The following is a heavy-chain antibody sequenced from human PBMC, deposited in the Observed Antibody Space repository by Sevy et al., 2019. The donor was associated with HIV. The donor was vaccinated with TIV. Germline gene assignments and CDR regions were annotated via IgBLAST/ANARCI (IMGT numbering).Heavy chain of an antibody. Sequence: GESLKISCAASGFTFSDFYMSWIRQAPGKGLEWISYISGSNHTIYYADSVKGRFTISRDNDKNSRYLQMNSLRAEDTAVYYCARDHVKDGDLGDYYYFAMDLWGQGTTVTVSS. V-gene: IGHV3-11*01. CDR3: ARDHVKDGDLGDYYYFAMDL. CDR2: ISGSNHTI. CDR1: GFTFSDFY. J-gene: IGHJ6*02. D-gene: IGHD4-17*01.